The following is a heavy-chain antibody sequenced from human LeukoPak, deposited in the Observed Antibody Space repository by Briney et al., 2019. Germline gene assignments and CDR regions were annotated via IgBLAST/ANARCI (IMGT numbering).Heavy chain of an antibody. Sequence: SETLSLTCYVSGASVTTYPYYWTWIRQPPGKGREWIGSVTYGGNTFYNPSLKSRVTIPIDASKSLFSLNLSSVTAAATAIYFCARTPTGFPNWFDSWGQGTLVTVSS. CDR3: ARTPTGFPNWFDS. D-gene: IGHD3-9*01. CDR2: VTYGGNT. J-gene: IGHJ5*01. CDR1: GASVTTYPYY. V-gene: IGHV4-39*07.